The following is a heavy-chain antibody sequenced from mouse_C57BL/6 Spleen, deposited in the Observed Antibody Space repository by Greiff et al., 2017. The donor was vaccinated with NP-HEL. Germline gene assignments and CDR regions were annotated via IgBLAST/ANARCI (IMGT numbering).Heavy chain of an antibody. CDR3: AVLWVDYFDY. D-gene: IGHD1-1*02. CDR2: IHPNRGST. V-gene: IGHV1-64*01. J-gene: IGHJ2*01. Sequence: QVQLQQPGAELVKPGASVKLSCKASGYTFTSYWMHWVKQRPGQGLEWIGMIHPNRGSTNYNEKFKSKATLTVDKSSSTAYMQLSSLTSEDSAVYDWAVLWVDYFDYWGQGTTLTVSS. CDR1: GYTFTSYW.